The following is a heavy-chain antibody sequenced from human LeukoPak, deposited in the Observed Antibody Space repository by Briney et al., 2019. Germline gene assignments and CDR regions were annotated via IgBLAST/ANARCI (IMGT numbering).Heavy chain of an antibody. D-gene: IGHD3-10*01. CDR3: ARGFYGSGSYFTSDY. Sequence: SQTLSLTCTVSGGTISSGSYYWNWIRQPAGKGLEWIGRIYTSGSTNYNPSLKSRVTISVDTSKNQFSLKLSSVTAADTAVYYCARGFYGSGSYFTSDYRGQETLVTVSS. CDR1: GGTISSGSYY. V-gene: IGHV4-61*02. J-gene: IGHJ4*01. CDR2: IYTSGST.